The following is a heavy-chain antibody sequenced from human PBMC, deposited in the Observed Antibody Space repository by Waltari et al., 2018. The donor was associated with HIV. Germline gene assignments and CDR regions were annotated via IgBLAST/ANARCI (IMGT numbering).Heavy chain of an antibody. V-gene: IGHV3-30*02. CDR3: AKEYCGGDCYSYYYYGMDV. CDR1: GFTFSSYG. Sequence: QVQLVESGGGVVQPGGSLRLSCAASGFTFSSYGMHWVRQAPAKGLEWVAFIRYDGSNKYYADSVKGRFTISRDNSKNTLYLQMNSLRAEDTAVYYCAKEYCGGDCYSYYYYGMDVWGQGTTVTVSS. D-gene: IGHD2-21*02. J-gene: IGHJ6*02. CDR2: IRYDGSNK.